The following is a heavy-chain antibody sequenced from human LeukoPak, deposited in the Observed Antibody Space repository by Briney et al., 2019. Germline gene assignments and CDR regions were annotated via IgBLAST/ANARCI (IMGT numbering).Heavy chain of an antibody. CDR3: ARDIRDPLDPIQH. CDR2: ISSSSSYI. J-gene: IGHJ1*01. D-gene: IGHD3-3*01. V-gene: IGHV3-21*01. CDR1: GFTFSSYS. Sequence: GGSLRLSCAASGFTFSSYSMNWVRQAPGKGLEWVSSISSSSSYIYYADSVKGRFTISRDNAKNSLYLQMNSLRAEDTAVYYCARDIRDPLDPIQHWSQGTLVTVSS.